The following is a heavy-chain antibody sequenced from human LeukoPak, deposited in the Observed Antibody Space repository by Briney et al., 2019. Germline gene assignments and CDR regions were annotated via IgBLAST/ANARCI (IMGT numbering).Heavy chain of an antibody. J-gene: IGHJ4*02. V-gene: IGHV4-34*01. D-gene: IGHD2-2*01. Sequence: SETLSLTCTVSGGSISSYYWSWIRQPPGKGLEWIGEINHNGSTNYNPSLKSRVTISVDTSKNQFSLKLSSVTAADTAVYYCARGGPLHCSSTSCYDYWGQGTLVTVSS. CDR2: INHNGST. CDR3: ARGGPLHCSSTSCYDY. CDR1: GGSISSYY.